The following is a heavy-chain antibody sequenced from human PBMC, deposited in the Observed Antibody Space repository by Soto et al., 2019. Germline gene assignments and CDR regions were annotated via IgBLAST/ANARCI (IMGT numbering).Heavy chain of an antibody. CDR3: AEDRQGYDFWSGSIY. D-gene: IGHD3-3*01. J-gene: IGHJ4*02. Sequence: GKGLEWVSAISGSGGSTYYADSVKGRFTISRDNSKNTLYLQMNSLRAEDTAVYYCAEDRQGYDFWSGSIYWGQGTLVTVSS. CDR2: ISGSGGST. V-gene: IGHV3-23*01.